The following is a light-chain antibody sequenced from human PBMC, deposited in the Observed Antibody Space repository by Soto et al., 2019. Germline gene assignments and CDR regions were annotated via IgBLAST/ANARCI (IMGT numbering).Light chain of an antibody. V-gene: IGLV2-14*01. CDR3: SSYTSSSTLV. CDR1: SGDVGGYNY. Sequence: QSVLTQPASVSGSPGQSITISCTGTSGDVGGYNYVSWYQQHPGKAPKLMIYEVSNRLSGVSNRFSGSKSGNTASLTISGLQTEDEADYYCSSYTSSSTLVFGAGTKLTVL. CDR2: EVS. J-gene: IGLJ1*01.